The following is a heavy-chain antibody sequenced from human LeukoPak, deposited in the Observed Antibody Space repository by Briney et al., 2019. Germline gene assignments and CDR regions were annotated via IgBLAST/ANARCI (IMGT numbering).Heavy chain of an antibody. CDR2: INWNGGRK. V-gene: IGHV3-20*04. CDR1: GFTFDDYE. Sequence: PAGGSLRLSCAASGFTFDDYEMSWVCQAPGKGLEWVAGINWNGGRKGYADSVKSRFTISRDNAKNSLYLQMNSLRAEDTALYYCKGYCSSSSCYSDMDVWGQGTTVTVSS. CDR3: KGYCSSSSCYSDMDV. J-gene: IGHJ6*02. D-gene: IGHD2-2*02.